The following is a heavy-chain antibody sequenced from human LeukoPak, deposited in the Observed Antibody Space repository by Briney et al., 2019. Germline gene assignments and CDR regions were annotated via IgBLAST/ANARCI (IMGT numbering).Heavy chain of an antibody. Sequence: PGGSLRLSCAASGFTFSSYSMNWVRQAPGKGLEGVSSISSSSSYIYYADSVKGRFTISRDNAKNSLYLQMNSLRAEDTAVYYCARDRFAGWYFDYWGQGTLVTVSS. CDR1: GFTFSSYS. D-gene: IGHD2-15*01. CDR2: ISSSSSYI. J-gene: IGHJ4*02. V-gene: IGHV3-21*01. CDR3: ARDRFAGWYFDY.